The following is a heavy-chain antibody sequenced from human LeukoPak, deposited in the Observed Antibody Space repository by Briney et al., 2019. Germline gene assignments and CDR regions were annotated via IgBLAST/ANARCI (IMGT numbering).Heavy chain of an antibody. CDR2: INWNGGTT. V-gene: IGHV3-20*04. Sequence: GVSLRLPCATSGFTYDEYGLSWVRHAPGKGLEWVSGINWNGGTTRYADSVRGRFTISRDKAKNSLHLQMNSLRAEDTALYYCARDEQQPDYWRQGILVSVSS. CDR3: ARDEQQPDY. D-gene: IGHD6-13*01. CDR1: GFTYDEYG. J-gene: IGHJ4*02.